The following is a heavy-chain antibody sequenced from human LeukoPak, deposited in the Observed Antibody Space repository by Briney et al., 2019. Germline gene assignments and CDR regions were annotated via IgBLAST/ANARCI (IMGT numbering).Heavy chain of an antibody. V-gene: IGHV4-34*01. CDR1: GGSFSGYY. Sequence: PSETLSLTCAVYGGSFSGYYWSWIRQPPGKGLEGIGEINHSGSTNYNPSLKSRVTMSVDTSKTQFSLKLSSVTAADTAVYYCARRGRVSYYDSSGYTALWFQHWGQGTLVTVSS. D-gene: IGHD3-22*01. CDR3: ARRGRVSYYDSSGYTALWFQH. CDR2: INHSGST. J-gene: IGHJ1*01.